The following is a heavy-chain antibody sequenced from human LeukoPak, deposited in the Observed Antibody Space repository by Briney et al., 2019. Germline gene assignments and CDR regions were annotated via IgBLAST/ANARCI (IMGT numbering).Heavy chain of an antibody. Sequence: GGSLRLSCAASGFTFSSYAMSWVRQAPGKGLEWVSAISGSGGSTYYADSVKGRFTISRDNSKNTLYLQMNSLRAEDTAVYYCAKDLGVYSSSPGGYWGQGTLVTVSS. V-gene: IGHV3-23*01. J-gene: IGHJ4*02. CDR2: ISGSGGST. CDR1: GFTFSSYA. CDR3: AKDLGVYSSSPGGY. D-gene: IGHD6-6*01.